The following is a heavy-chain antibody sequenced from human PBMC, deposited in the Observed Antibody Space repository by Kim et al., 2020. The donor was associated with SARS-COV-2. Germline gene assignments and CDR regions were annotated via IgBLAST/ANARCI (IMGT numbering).Heavy chain of an antibody. V-gene: IGHV3-23*01. CDR2: ISGSGGST. Sequence: GGSLRLSCAASGFTFSSYAMSWVRQAPGKGLEWVSAISGSGGSTYYADSVKGRFTISRDNSKNTLYLQMNSLRAEDTAVYYCAKHLRDGYNYPYYYYGMDVWGQGTTVTVSS. J-gene: IGHJ6*02. CDR3: AKHLRDGYNYPYYYYGMDV. D-gene: IGHD5-12*01. CDR1: GFTFSSYA.